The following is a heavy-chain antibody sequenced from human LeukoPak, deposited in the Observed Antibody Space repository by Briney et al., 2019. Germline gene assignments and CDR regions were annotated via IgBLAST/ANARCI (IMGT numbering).Heavy chain of an antibody. D-gene: IGHD3-10*01. J-gene: IGHJ6*02. CDR3: ARDAGFDHGMDV. V-gene: IGHV3-11*01. Sequence: PGGSLRLSCAASGFTFSDYYMSWIRQAPGKGLEWISYISSSGKTIYYADSMKGRFTISRDNAKNSLYLQMNSLRAEDTAVYYCARDAGFDHGMDVWGQGTTVTVSS. CDR1: GFTFSDYY. CDR2: ISSSGKTI.